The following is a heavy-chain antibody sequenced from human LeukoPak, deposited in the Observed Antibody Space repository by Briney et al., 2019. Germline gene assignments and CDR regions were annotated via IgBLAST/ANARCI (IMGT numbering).Heavy chain of an antibody. CDR2: IRYGGSNK. Sequence: GGSLRLSCAASGFTFSSYGTHWVRQAPGKGLEWVAFIRYGGSNKYYADSVKGRFTISRDNSKNTLYLQMNSLRAEDTAVYYCTPLPSSGWYHFDYWGQGTLVTVSS. D-gene: IGHD6-19*01. CDR1: GFTFSSYG. V-gene: IGHV3-30*02. CDR3: TPLPSSGWYHFDY. J-gene: IGHJ4*02.